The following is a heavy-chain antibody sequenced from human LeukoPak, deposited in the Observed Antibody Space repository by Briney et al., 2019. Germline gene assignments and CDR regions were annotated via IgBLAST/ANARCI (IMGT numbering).Heavy chain of an antibody. Sequence: GGSLRLSCAASGFTFSSYAMSWVRQAPGKGLEWVSGISWNSGSIGYADSVKGRFTISRDNAKNSLYLQMNSLRAEDTALYYCAKDYYDSSGLFDYWGQGTLVTVSS. D-gene: IGHD3-22*01. CDR3: AKDYYDSSGLFDY. CDR2: ISWNSGSI. V-gene: IGHV3-9*01. CDR1: GFTFSSYA. J-gene: IGHJ4*02.